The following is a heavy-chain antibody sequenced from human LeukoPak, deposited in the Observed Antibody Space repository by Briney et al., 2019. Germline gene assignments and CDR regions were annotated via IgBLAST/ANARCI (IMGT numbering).Heavy chain of an antibody. Sequence: GGSLRLSCAASGFTFSSYGMHWVRQAPGKGLEWVAFIRYDGSNKYYADSVKGRFTISRDNSKNTLYLQMSSLRAEDTAVYYCAKLPIAAAGNDYWGQGTLVTVSS. CDR3: AKLPIAAAGNDY. D-gene: IGHD6-13*01. CDR1: GFTFSSYG. J-gene: IGHJ4*02. V-gene: IGHV3-30*02. CDR2: IRYDGSNK.